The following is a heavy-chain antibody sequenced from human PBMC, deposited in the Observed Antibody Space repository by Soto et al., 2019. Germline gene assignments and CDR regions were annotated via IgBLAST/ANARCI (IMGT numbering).Heavy chain of an antibody. CDR1: GYTFTGYY. CDR3: ARDSTLITMIVVVNPVRPGYYGMDV. CDR2: INPNSGGT. D-gene: IGHD3-22*01. V-gene: IGHV1-2*04. Sequence: GASVKVSCKASGYTFTGYYMHWVRQAPGQGLEWMGWINPNSGGTNYAQKFQRWVTMTRDTSISTAYMELSRLRSDDTAVYYCARDSTLITMIVVVNPVRPGYYGMDVWGQGTTVTVSS. J-gene: IGHJ6*02.